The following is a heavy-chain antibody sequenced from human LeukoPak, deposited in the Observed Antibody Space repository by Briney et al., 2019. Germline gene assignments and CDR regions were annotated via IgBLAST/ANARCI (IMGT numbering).Heavy chain of an antibody. V-gene: IGHV1-69*05. CDR3: AKDPIRGTAPRY. CDR1: GYTFTSYD. J-gene: IGHJ4*02. D-gene: IGHD2-21*02. CDR2: IIPIFGTA. Sequence: ASVKVSCKASGYTFTSYDINWVRQATGQGLEWMGRIIPIFGTANYAQKFQGRVTITTDESTSTAYMELSSLRPEDTAVYYCAKDPIRGTAPRYWGQGTLVTVSS.